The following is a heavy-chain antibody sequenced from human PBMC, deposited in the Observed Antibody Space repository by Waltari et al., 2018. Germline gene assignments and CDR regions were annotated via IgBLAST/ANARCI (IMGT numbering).Heavy chain of an antibody. CDR2: MNPNSGNT. D-gene: IGHD3-22*01. J-gene: IGHJ6*02. CDR3: ARARRKGLLRWYYYYGMDV. V-gene: IGHV1-8*01. CDR1: GYTFTSYD. Sequence: QVQLVQSGAEVKKPGASVKVSCKASGYTFTSYDINWVRQATGQGLEWMGWMNPNSGNTGYAQKFQGRVTMTRNTSISTAYMELSSLRSEDTAVYYCARARRKGLLRWYYYYGMDVWGQGTTVTVSS.